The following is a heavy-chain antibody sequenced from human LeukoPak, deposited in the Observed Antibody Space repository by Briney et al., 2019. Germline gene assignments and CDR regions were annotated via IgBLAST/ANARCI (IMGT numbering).Heavy chain of an antibody. CDR2: ISSSGSTI. J-gene: IGHJ4*02. V-gene: IGHV3-48*03. CDR1: GFNFYRFT. D-gene: IGHD4-11*01. CDR3: ARVASNYDFDC. Sequence: GGSLRLSCTASGFNFYRFTMHWVRQSPGKGLEWVSYISSSGSTIYYADSVKGRFTISRDNAKNSLYLQMNSLRAEDTALYYCARVASNYDFDCWGQGTLVTVSS.